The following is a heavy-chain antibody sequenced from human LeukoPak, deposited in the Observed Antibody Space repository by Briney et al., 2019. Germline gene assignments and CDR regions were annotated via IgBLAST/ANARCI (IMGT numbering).Heavy chain of an antibody. CDR3: ARDRSPMYSSSWYEGLDY. D-gene: IGHD6-13*01. Sequence: ASVKVSCKASGYIFTSHGISWVRQAPGQGLEWMGWISAYNGNTNYAQNLQGRVTMTTDTSTSTAYMELRSLRSDDTAVYYCARDRSPMYSSSWYEGLDYWGQGTLVTVSS. CDR2: ISAYNGNT. V-gene: IGHV1-18*01. CDR1: GYIFTSHG. J-gene: IGHJ4*02.